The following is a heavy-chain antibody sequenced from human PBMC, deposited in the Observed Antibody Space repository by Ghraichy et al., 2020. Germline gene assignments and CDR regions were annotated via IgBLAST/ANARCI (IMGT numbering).Heavy chain of an antibody. V-gene: IGHV3-7*03. CDR2: IRQDGSEK. Sequence: GGSLRLSCATSGFIFTTYWMAWVRQAPGKGLEWVANIRQDGSEKHYVDSVKVRFSISRDDAKNSLYLQMNSLRAEDTALYYCARDVSGNLAYLGQGTLVTVSS. CDR1: GFIFTTYW. D-gene: IGHD1-26*01. CDR3: ARDVSGNLAY. J-gene: IGHJ4*02.